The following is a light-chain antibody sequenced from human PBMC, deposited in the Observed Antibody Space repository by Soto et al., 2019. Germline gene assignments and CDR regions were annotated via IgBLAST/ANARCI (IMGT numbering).Light chain of an antibody. CDR1: QSVGSN. CDR2: AAS. CDR3: QQYNNWS. J-gene: IGKJ5*01. V-gene: IGKV3-15*01. Sequence: EMVIAQSPATLSVSPGETATLSCRASQSVGSNLAWYQQKPGQAPRLLIYAASTRATGIPARFSGSGSGTEFTLTISSLQSEDFAVYYCQQYNNWSFGQGTRLEIK.